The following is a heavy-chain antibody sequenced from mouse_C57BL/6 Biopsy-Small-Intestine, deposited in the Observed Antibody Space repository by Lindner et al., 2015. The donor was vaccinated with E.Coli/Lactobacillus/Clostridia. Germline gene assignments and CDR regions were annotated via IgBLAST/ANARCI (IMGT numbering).Heavy chain of an antibody. V-gene: IGHV1-7*01. CDR1: GYTFTTYW. Sequence: VQLQESGAELAKPGASVKLSCKASGYTFTTYWMHWVKQRPGQGLEWTGYINPSRGYAKYNQKFKDKATLTADKSSSTAYMQLSSLTYDDSAVYYCASPVVAPFDYWGQGTTLTVSS. D-gene: IGHD1-1*01. CDR3: ASPVVAPFDY. J-gene: IGHJ2*01. CDR2: INPSRGYA.